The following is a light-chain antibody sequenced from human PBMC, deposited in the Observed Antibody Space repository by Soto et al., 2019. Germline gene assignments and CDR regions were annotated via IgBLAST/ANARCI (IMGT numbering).Light chain of an antibody. Sequence: QSALTQPASVSGSPGQSITISCTGTSSDVGGYNYVSWYQQHPGKAPKLMIYDVSNRPSGVSNRFSGSKSGNTASLTISGLQAEDEADYFCNSYTSSTNLYVCGTGTKVTVL. J-gene: IGLJ1*01. CDR2: DVS. V-gene: IGLV2-14*03. CDR1: SSDVGGYNY. CDR3: NSYTSSTNLYV.